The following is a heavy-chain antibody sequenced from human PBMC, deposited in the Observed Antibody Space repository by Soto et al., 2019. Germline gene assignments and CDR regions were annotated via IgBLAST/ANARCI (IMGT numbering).Heavy chain of an antibody. Sequence: EVQLVESGGGLVQPGESLRLSCAASGFTFSYYWMHWVRQTPGKGLLWVSHIHNDGSRTTYADSVKGRFTISRDNARNTVYLQMNSRRDDDTAVYYCARGGRGAFDLWGQGTAVTVSS. J-gene: IGHJ3*01. CDR1: GFTFSYYW. CDR2: IHNDGSRT. CDR3: ARGGRGAFDL. V-gene: IGHV3-74*03. D-gene: IGHD1-26*01.